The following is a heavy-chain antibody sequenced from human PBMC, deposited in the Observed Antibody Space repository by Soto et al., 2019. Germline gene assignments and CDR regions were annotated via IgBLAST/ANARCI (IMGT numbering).Heavy chain of an antibody. CDR3: AKDTRNAYYDILTGPD. V-gene: IGHV3-30*18. D-gene: IGHD3-9*01. J-gene: IGHJ4*02. Sequence: PVGSLRLSCAASGFTFSSYGMHWVRQAPGKGLEWVAVISYDGSNKYYADSVKGRFTISRDNSKNTLYLQMNSRRAEDTAVYYCAKDTRNAYYDILTGPDWGQGTLVTVS. CDR2: ISYDGSNK. CDR1: GFTFSSYG.